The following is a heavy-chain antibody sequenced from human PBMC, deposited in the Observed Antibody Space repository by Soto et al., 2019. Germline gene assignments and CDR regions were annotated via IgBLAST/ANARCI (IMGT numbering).Heavy chain of an antibody. D-gene: IGHD5-18*01. CDR3: ARGAMELNYYYYYYMDV. Sequence: ASVKVSCKASGYTFTSYDINWVRQATGQGLEWMGWMNPNSGNTGYAQKFQGRVTMTRNTSISTAYMELSSLRSEDTAVYYCARGAMELNYYYYYYMDVWGKGTTVTVSS. V-gene: IGHV1-8*01. CDR1: GYTFTSYD. CDR2: MNPNSGNT. J-gene: IGHJ6*03.